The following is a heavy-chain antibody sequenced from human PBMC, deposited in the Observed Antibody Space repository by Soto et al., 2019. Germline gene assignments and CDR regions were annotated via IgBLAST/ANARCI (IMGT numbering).Heavy chain of an antibody. CDR2: ISFDGHNQ. CDR1: GFPFSNYG. CDR3: AKASLSPVVRGVLDY. V-gene: IGHV3-30*18. Sequence: GGSLRLSCVASGFPFSNYGMHWVRQAPGKGLEWVAVISFDGHNQDYADSVKGRFTISRDNSKSTLYLQMNSLRAEDTAVYNCAKASLSPVVRGVLDYWGQGTLVTVSS. J-gene: IGHJ4*02. D-gene: IGHD3-10*01.